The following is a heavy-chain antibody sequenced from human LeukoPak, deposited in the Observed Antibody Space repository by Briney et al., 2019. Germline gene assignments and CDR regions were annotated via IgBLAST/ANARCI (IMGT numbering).Heavy chain of an antibody. CDR3: ARGSIWGDGYNSAFDY. CDR2: ISVYSGNT. D-gene: IGHD5-24*01. J-gene: IGHJ4*02. Sequence: ASVKVSCKASGSTFSSYGISWVRQAPGQGLEWMGWISVYSGNTNYAQQFEGRVTMTTDTSTTTAYMELRSLRSDDTAVYYCARGSIWGDGYNSAFDYWGQGTLVTVSS. CDR1: GSTFSSYG. V-gene: IGHV1-18*01.